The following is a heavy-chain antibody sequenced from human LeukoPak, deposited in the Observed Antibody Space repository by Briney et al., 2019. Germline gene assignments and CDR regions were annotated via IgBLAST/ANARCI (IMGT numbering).Heavy chain of an antibody. CDR2: TYYSGST. D-gene: IGHD5-18*01. V-gene: IGHV4-59*01. CDR1: GGSISSYY. Sequence: SETLSLTCTVSGGSISSYYWSWIRQPPGKGLEWIGYTYYSGSTNYNPSLKGRVTISVDTSKNQFSLKLSSVTAADTAVYYCARSGSYGYGNNWFDPWGQGTLVTVSS. J-gene: IGHJ5*02. CDR3: ARSGSYGYGNNWFDP.